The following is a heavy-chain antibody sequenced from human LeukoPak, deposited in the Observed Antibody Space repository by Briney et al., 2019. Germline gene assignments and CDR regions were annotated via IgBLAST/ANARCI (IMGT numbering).Heavy chain of an antibody. CDR3: TTGGQLGYCSSTSCLGDFDY. Sequence: GGSLRLSCAASGFTFSNAWMSWVRQAPGKGLEWVGRIKSKTDGGTTDYAAPVKGRFTISRDDSKNTLYLQMNSQKTEDTAVYYCTTGGQLGYCSSTSCLGDFDYWGQGTLVTVSS. V-gene: IGHV3-15*01. CDR2: IKSKTDGGTT. CDR1: GFTFSNAW. D-gene: IGHD2-2*01. J-gene: IGHJ4*02.